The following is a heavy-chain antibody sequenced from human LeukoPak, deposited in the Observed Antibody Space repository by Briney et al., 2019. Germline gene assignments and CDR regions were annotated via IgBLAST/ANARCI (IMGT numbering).Heavy chain of an antibody. J-gene: IGHJ6*02. D-gene: IGHD6-25*01. Sequence: SETLSLTCTVSGGSISGYYWNWSRQPPGKGVEWIGNLYYMRGAWYKSSLKSRVTTSVDTSRNEFSLKLSSVTAADTAVYYCAIALMEQRAYYYYGMDVWGQGTTVTVSS. CDR3: AIALMEQRAYYYYGMDV. V-gene: IGHV4-59*01. CDR2: LYYMRGA. CDR1: GGSISGYY.